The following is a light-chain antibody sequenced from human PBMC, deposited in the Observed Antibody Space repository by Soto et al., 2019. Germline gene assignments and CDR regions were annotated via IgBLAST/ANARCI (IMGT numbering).Light chain of an antibody. CDR2: GAS. J-gene: IGKJ1*01. V-gene: IGKV3-20*01. CDR1: QSVSSTY. Sequence: IVLTQSAVTVSLSPGERATLSCRASQSVSSTYLAWYQQKPGQAPRLLIYGASSRATGIPDRFSGSGSGTGFTLTISRLEPEDFAVYYCQHYGSSRTFGQGTKVDIK. CDR3: QHYGSSRT.